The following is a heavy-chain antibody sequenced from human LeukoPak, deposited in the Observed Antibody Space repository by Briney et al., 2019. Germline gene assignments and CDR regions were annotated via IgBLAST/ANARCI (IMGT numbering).Heavy chain of an antibody. CDR1: GGSFSGYY. Sequence: SETLSLTCAVYGGSFSGYYWSWIRQPPGKGLEWIGEINHSGSTNYNPSLKSRVTISVDTSKNQFSLQLSSVTAADTAVYYCARGSSSGYYPIDFWGQGTLVTVSS. D-gene: IGHD3-22*01. V-gene: IGHV4-34*01. J-gene: IGHJ4*02. CDR2: INHSGST. CDR3: ARGSSSGYYPIDF.